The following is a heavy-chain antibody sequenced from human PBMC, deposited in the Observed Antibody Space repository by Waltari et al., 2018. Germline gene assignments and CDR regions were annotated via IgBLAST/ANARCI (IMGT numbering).Heavy chain of an antibody. CDR2: IYYSGST. CDR3: ARRGAAAVHFDY. CDR1: GGSISSHY. J-gene: IGHJ4*02. Sequence: QVQLQESGPGLVKPSETLSLTCTVSGGSISSHYWSWIRQPPGKGLEWIGYIYYSGSTNYNPALKSRVTISVDTSKNQFSLKLSSVTAADTAVYYCARRGAAAVHFDYWGQGTLVTVSS. V-gene: IGHV4-59*08. D-gene: IGHD6-13*01.